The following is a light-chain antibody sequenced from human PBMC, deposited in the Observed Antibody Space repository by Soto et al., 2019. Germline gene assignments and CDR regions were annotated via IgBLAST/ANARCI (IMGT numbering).Light chain of an antibody. Sequence: EIVLTQSPGTLSLSPGEGATLSCRASQSVIGRQLAWYQHKPGQAPRLLMFGVSNRATGIPDRFTGSGSGTDFTLTISRLEPEDFAVYYCQVYGPSPPITFGQGTRLEI. CDR2: GVS. CDR1: QSVIGRQ. V-gene: IGKV3-20*01. J-gene: IGKJ5*01. CDR3: QVYGPSPPIT.